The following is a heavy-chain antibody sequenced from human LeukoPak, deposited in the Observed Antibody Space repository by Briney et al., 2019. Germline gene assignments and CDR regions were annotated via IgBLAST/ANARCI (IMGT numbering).Heavy chain of an antibody. CDR3: AKGESSSRLGFIDY. CDR1: GFTFSSFT. J-gene: IGHJ4*02. V-gene: IGHV3-30-3*01. Sequence: GGSLRLSCAASGFTFSSFTMHWVRQAPGKGLEWVAVISYDGTNKYYADSVKGRSTISRVNSKNTLYLQMNSLRAEDTAVYYCAKGESSSRLGFIDYWGQGTLVTVSS. CDR2: ISYDGTNK. D-gene: IGHD6-13*01.